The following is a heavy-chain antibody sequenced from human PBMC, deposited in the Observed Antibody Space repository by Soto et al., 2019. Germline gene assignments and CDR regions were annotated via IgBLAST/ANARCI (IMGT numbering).Heavy chain of an antibody. Sequence: QVQLLQSGAEAKKPGASVKVSCEASGYTFTSYPIHWVRQAPGQRLEWMGWINTGNGYTKSSQKCQARVPTTRDTSPSTSYMPLSRLRSEDTAVYYCARDRGGYGSGGSGSEAWFDPWGQGTLVTVSS. CDR3: ARDRGGYGSGGSGSEAWFDP. CDR1: GYTFTSYP. J-gene: IGHJ5*02. CDR2: INTGNGYT. D-gene: IGHD2-15*01. V-gene: IGHV1-3*04.